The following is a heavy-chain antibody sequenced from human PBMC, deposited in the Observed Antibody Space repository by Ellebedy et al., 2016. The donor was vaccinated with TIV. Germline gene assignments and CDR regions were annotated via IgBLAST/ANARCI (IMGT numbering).Heavy chain of an antibody. V-gene: IGHV1-69*13. CDR2: LIPIFATT. J-gene: IGHJ4*02. D-gene: IGHD2-21*02. Sequence: AASVKVSCKASGGTFSNYAISWVRQAPGQGLEWMGGLIPIFATTSYAQKFQGRVTITADESTSTAYMELSSLRSEDTAVYYCVRGYCRGDCSPLDYWGQGTLVTVSS. CDR1: GGTFSNYA. CDR3: VRGYCRGDCSPLDY.